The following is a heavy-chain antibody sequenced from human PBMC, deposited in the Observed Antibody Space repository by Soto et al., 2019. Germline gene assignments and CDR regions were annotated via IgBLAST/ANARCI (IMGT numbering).Heavy chain of an antibody. CDR2: ISSSSSYI. J-gene: IGHJ4*02. CDR3: ARESEVYYGSGSYINY. D-gene: IGHD3-10*01. Sequence: EVQLVESGGGLVKPGGSLRLSCAASGFTFSSYSMNWVRQAPGKGLEWVSSISSSSSYIYYADSVKGRFTISRDNAKNSLYLQMNSLRAEDTAVYYCARESEVYYGSGSYINYWGQGTLVTVSS. CDR1: GFTFSSYS. V-gene: IGHV3-21*01.